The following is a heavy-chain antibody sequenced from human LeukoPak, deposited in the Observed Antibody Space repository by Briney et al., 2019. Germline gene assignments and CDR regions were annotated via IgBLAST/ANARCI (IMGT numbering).Heavy chain of an antibody. CDR3: ARGVVVVPAAIPYFDY. CDR2: ISAYNGNT. Sequence: GASVKVSCKASGYTFTSYGISWVRQAPGQGLEWMGWISAYNGNTNYAQKLQGRVTMTTDTSTSTAYMELRSLRSDDTAVYYCARGVVVVPAAIPYFDYWGQGTLVTVSS. D-gene: IGHD2-2*02. CDR1: GYTFTSYG. J-gene: IGHJ4*02. V-gene: IGHV1-18*01.